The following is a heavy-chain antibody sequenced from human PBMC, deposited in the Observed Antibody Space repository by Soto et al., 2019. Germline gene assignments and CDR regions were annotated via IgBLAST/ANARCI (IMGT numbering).Heavy chain of an antibody. V-gene: IGHV1-24*01. CDR2: FDPEDGET. CDR3: ATGGPAGDFDY. Sequence: ASVKVSCKVSGYTLNELSMHWVRQAPGKGLEWMGGFDPEDGETVYAPKFQGRVTMTEDTSTDTANMELSSLTSEDTAVYYCATGGPAGDFDYWGQGTLVTVSS. CDR1: GYTLNELS. J-gene: IGHJ4*02. D-gene: IGHD3-10*01.